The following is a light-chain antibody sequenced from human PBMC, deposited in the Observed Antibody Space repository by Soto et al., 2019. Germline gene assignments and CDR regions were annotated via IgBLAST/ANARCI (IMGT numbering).Light chain of an antibody. Sequence: EIVLTQSPATLSLSPGERATLSCRASQSISSSLAWYQQRPGQAPRLLIYDASTRATGVPARFSGSGSGTDFTLTISSLEPEDSAVYYCQQRYEWPRTFGPGTKVEIK. CDR2: DAS. CDR3: QQRYEWPRT. V-gene: IGKV3-11*01. CDR1: QSISSS. J-gene: IGKJ3*01.